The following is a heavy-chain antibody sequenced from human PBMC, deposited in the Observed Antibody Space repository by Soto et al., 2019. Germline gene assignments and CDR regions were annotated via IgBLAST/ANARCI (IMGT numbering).Heavy chain of an antibody. CDR3: AKGPHTNVGWPYYFES. CDR1: GFSLANYP. V-gene: IGHV3-48*02. Sequence: GGSLRLSCVASGFSLANYPMNWVRQTPGKGLEWISYSSPRGDTIYYADSVEGRFTNSRDNARNSLSLHMSSLRDEDSALYYCAKGPHTNVGWPYYFESWGQGVPVTVS. J-gene: IGHJ4*02. D-gene: IGHD6-19*01. CDR2: SSPRGDTI.